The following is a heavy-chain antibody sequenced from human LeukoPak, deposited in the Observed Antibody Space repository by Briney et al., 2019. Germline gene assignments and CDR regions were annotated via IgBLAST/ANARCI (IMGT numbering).Heavy chain of an antibody. D-gene: IGHD5-18*01. Sequence: PGGSLRLSCAASGFTFSNYNMNWVRQAPGKGLEWVSSISRSSIYKYYADSMKGRFTISRDNAKNSVYLQVNSVRAEDTAVYSCARDKTRGLGYSYKSGNYFDYWGQGTLVTVSS. CDR1: GFTFSNYN. V-gene: IGHV3-21*01. CDR3: ARDKTRGLGYSYKSGNYFDY. CDR2: ISRSSIYK. J-gene: IGHJ4*02.